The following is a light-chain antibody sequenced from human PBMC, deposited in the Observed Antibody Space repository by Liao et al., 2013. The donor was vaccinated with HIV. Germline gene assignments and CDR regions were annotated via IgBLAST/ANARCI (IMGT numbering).Light chain of an antibody. CDR3: QAWDSTGV. CDR1: KLGDKY. V-gene: IGLV3-1*01. J-gene: IGLJ2*01. Sequence: SYELTQPPSVSVSPGQTASITCSGDKLGDKYACWYQQKPGQSPVLVIYQDSKRPSGIPERFSGFNSVNTATLTISGTQAMDEADYYCQAWDSTGVFGGGTKLTVL. CDR2: QDS.